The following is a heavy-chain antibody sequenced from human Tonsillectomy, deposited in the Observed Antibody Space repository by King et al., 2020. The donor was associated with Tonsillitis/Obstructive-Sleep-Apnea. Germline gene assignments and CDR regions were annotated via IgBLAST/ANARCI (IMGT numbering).Heavy chain of an antibody. CDR2: IIPIFGTA. CDR1: GGTFSRYA. V-gene: IGHV1-69*01. D-gene: IGHD3-3*01. Sequence: HVQLVESGAEVKRPGSSVKVSCKASGGTFSRYAISWVRQAPGQGLEWMGGIIPIFGTADYAQKFQGRVTITADESTSTAYMELSSLRSEDTAVYYCAGSWSGDSWNYFDYWGQGTLVTVSS. CDR3: AGSWSGDSWNYFDY. J-gene: IGHJ4*02.